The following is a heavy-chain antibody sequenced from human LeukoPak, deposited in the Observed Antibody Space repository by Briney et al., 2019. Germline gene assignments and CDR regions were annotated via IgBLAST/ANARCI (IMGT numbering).Heavy chain of an antibody. CDR2: TYTGGNS. D-gene: IGHD2-2*01. J-gene: IGHJ6*02. V-gene: IGHV3-53*01. CDR3: ARDLDHCSSTSCNNYYYGMDV. Sequence: PGGSLRLSCAASGFTVSSIHMVWVRQAPGKGLEWVSVTYTGGNSYYADSVKGRFTISRDNAKNTLYLQMNSLRAEDTAVYYCARDLDHCSSTSCNNYYYGMDVWGQGTTVTVSS. CDR1: GFTVSSIH.